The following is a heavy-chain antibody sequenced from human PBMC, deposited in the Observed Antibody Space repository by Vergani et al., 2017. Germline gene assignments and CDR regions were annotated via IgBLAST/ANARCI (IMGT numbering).Heavy chain of an antibody. CDR1: GYTFTSYA. D-gene: IGHD6-13*01. CDR2: INTNTGNP. Sequence: QVPLVQSGSELKKPGASVKVSCKASGYTFTSYAMNWVRQAPGQGLEWMGWINTNTGNPTYAKGFTGLFVFSLDTSVSTAYLQISSLKADDTAVYYCARDFFTLAAAGTRAFDYWGQGTLVTVSS. J-gene: IGHJ4*02. V-gene: IGHV7-4-1*02. CDR3: ARDFFTLAAAGTRAFDY.